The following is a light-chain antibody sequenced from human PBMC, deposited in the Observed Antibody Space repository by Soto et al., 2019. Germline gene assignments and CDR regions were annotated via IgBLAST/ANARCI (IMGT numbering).Light chain of an antibody. Sequence: ETVLTQSPATLSLSPGERATLSCRASQSVNNDYLAWYQQRPGLAPRLLIFGASGRATGIPDRFSGSGSGTDFTLTISRLEPEDFAIYYCQQYGTSPLTFGGGTKVDIK. CDR2: GAS. CDR1: QSVNNDY. V-gene: IGKV3-20*01. CDR3: QQYGTSPLT. J-gene: IGKJ4*01.